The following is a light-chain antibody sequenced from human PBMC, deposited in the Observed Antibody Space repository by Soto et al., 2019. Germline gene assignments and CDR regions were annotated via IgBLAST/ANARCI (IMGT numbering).Light chain of an antibody. CDR2: DAS. J-gene: IGKJ4*01. Sequence: DIQLTHSPSTLSASVSDIVTITCXASQSITARLAWYQQKPGKAPKLLIYDASILERGVPSRFSGSGSGTEFTLTISSLQPDDFATYYCQHYNTFSLAFGGGTKVDNK. V-gene: IGKV1-5*01. CDR3: QHYNTFSLA. CDR1: QSITAR.